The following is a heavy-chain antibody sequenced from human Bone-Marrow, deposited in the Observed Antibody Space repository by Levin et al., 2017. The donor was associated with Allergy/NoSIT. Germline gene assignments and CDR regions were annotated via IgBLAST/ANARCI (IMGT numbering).Heavy chain of an antibody. CDR3: ARDTMRRNLQTGTFDF. V-gene: IGHV3-7*01. CDR1: GFTFNKWW. J-gene: IGHJ4*02. D-gene: IGHD3-9*01. Sequence: LSLTCAASGFTFNKWWMSWVRQSPSRGLEWVANIERDGDEKYYLDSVKGRFTISRDNDKNIVYLQMNTLRAEDSAVYYCARDTMRRNLQTGTFDFWGQGTLVTVSS. CDR2: IERDGDEK.